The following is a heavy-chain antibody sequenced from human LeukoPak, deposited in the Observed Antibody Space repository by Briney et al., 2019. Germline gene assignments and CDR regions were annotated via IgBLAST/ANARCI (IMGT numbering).Heavy chain of an antibody. D-gene: IGHD4/OR15-4a*01. Sequence: PSETLSLTCTVSGGSISSGGYYWSWIRQPPGKGLEWIGYIYHSGSTYYNPSLKSRVTISVDRSKNQFSLKLSSVTAADTAVYYCASRTPNYGATWILTHWGQGTLVTVSS. CDR3: ASRTPNYGATWILTH. CDR1: GGSISSGGYY. V-gene: IGHV4-30-2*01. J-gene: IGHJ4*02. CDR2: IYHSGST.